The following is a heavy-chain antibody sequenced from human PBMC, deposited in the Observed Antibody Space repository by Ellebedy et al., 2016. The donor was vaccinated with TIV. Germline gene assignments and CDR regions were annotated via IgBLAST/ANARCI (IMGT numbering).Heavy chain of an antibody. D-gene: IGHD2-21*01. V-gene: IGHV3-74*01. CDR2: INDDGNRI. CDR1: GFTFSTYA. Sequence: PGGSLRLSCAASGFTFSTYAMHWVRQAPGKGLVWVSHINDDGNRITYADSVKGRFAISRDIARNTLFLQMDSLRAEDTAVYYCVRDRMGATYTFDMWGQGTMVTVSS. CDR3: VRDRMGATYTFDM. J-gene: IGHJ3*02.